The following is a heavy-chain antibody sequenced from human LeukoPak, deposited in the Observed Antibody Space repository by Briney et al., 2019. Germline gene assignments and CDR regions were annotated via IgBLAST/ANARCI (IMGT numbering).Heavy chain of an antibody. D-gene: IGHD1-7*01. CDR3: AKVPRAELTYYFDY. Sequence: GGSLRLSCAASGFSFSSHAMSWVRQAPGKGPDWVSAISSDGNHIYYGDSVEGRFTISRDNYKNTLYLQMNNLRAEDTAVYYCAKVPRAELTYYFDYWGQGTLVTVSS. CDR2: ISSDGNHI. V-gene: IGHV3-23*01. CDR1: GFSFSSHA. J-gene: IGHJ4*02.